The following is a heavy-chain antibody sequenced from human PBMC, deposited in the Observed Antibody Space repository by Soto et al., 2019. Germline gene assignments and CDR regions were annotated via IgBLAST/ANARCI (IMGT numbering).Heavy chain of an antibody. CDR3: AREFPYYLSSDIYLDY. Sequence: SQTLSLTCAISGDSVSGNSAAWNWIRQSPSRGLEWLGRTYYRSRWYNDYAVSVKSRITVTPDTSKNQFSLHLNSVTPEDTAVYYCAREFPYYLSSDIYLDYWGQGALVTVSS. D-gene: IGHD3-16*01. CDR1: GDSVSGNSAA. J-gene: IGHJ4*02. V-gene: IGHV6-1*01. CDR2: TYYRSRWYN.